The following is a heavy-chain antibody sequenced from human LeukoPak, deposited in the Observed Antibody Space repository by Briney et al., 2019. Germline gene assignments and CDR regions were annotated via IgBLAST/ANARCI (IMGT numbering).Heavy chain of an antibody. CDR1: GDSISSSSYY. Sequence: SETLPLTCAVSGDSISSSSYYWGWIRQPPGKGLEWIGSIYYSGSTYYNPSLKSRVTISVDTSKNQFSLKLSSVTAADTAVYYCARDRVRGIIMTPYFHYWGQGTLVTVSS. D-gene: IGHD3-10*01. CDR3: ARDRVRGIIMTPYFHY. V-gene: IGHV4-39*07. J-gene: IGHJ4*02. CDR2: IYYSGST.